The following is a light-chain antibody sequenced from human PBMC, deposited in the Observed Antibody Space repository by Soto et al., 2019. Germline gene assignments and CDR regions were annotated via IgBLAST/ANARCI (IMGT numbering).Light chain of an antibody. CDR1: QSVSNS. J-gene: IGKJ5*01. CDR3: HQRYNWPRVT. V-gene: IGKV3-11*01. CDR2: DVS. Sequence: EIVLTQSPATLSLSLGEGFTLXXRASQSVSNSLAWYQQKPGQPPRLVXYDVSNRATGIPARFSGSGSGTDFTLTIASLEPEDFAVYFCHQRYNWPRVTFGQGTRLEI.